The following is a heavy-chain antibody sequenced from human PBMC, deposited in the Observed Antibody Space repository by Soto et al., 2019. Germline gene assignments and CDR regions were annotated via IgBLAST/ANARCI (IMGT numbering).Heavy chain of an antibody. CDR2: MKGDGSTA. Sequence: EAQLLESGGGFVQPGGSLRLSCAGSGFSFSSHWMHSVRQAPGKGLVWVSRMKGDGSTANYADSVKGRLTISRDNARNTAYLQMNSLRVDDTAVYYCARGLPGHYVFDIWGQGTMVTVSS. CDR1: GFSFSSHW. D-gene: IGHD3-10*02. CDR3: ARGLPGHYVFDI. J-gene: IGHJ3*02. V-gene: IGHV3-74*01.